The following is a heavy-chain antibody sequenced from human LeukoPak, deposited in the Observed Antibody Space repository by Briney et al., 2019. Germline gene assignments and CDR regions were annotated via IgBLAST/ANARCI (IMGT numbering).Heavy chain of an antibody. J-gene: IGHJ4*02. V-gene: IGHV5-51*01. D-gene: IGHD2-2*01. CDR2: IYPGDSDT. CDR3: ARPPYCSSTSCYDFDY. Sequence: GESLKISCKGSGYTFTSNWIGWVRQMPGKGLEWMGIIYPGDSDTRYSPSFQGQVTISADKPISTAYLQWSSLKASDTAMYYCARPPYCSSTSCYDFDYWGQGTLVTVSS. CDR1: GYTFTSNW.